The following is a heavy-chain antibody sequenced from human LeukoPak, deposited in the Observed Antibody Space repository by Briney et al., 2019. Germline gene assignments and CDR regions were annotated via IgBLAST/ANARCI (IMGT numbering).Heavy chain of an antibody. CDR2: IYYSGST. J-gene: IGHJ4*02. CDR3: AREGYTLPFDY. CDR1: GGSISSGGYY. Sequence: SETLSLTCTVSGGSISSGGYYWSWIRQHPGKGLEWIGYIYYSGSTYYNPSLKSRVTISVDTSKNQFSLKLSSVTAADTAVYYCAREGYTLPFDYWGQGTLVTVSS. V-gene: IGHV4-31*03. D-gene: IGHD5-24*01.